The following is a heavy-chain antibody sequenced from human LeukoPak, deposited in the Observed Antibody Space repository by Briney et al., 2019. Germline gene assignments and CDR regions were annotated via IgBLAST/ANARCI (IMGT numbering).Heavy chain of an antibody. CDR3: ARRVGTTRTAFDN. J-gene: IGHJ4*02. CDR1: GYTFTSYS. D-gene: IGHD1-26*01. CDR2: INPSVGSA. Sequence: ASVKVSCKASGYTFTSYSVHWVRQAPGQGLEWMATINPSVGSAIYAQKFQGRVTVTSDTSTSAVFMELTSLTSDDTAVYYCARRVGTTRTAFDNWGQGTLVTVSS. V-gene: IGHV1-46*01.